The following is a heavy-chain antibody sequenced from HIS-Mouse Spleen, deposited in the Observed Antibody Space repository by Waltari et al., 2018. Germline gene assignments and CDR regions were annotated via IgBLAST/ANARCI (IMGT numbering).Heavy chain of an antibody. D-gene: IGHD4-17*01. Sequence: QVQLQQWGAGLLKPSETLSLTCAVYGGSFSGYYWSWIRQPPGKGLEWIGEINHSGSTHSNPSLKSRVTISVDTSKNQFSLKLSSVTAADTAVYYCARGRSPATVTIGYYFDYWGQGTLVTVSS. V-gene: IGHV4-34*01. CDR1: GGSFSGYY. J-gene: IGHJ4*02. CDR2: INHSGST. CDR3: ARGRSPATVTIGYYFDY.